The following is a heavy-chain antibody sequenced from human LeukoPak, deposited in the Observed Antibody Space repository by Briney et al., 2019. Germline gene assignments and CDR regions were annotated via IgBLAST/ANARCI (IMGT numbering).Heavy chain of an antibody. Sequence: SETLSLTCAVSGGSFSGYYWTWIRQPPGKGLEWIGEIKHSGNTNYNPSLKSRVTVSVDTSKNEFSLKLSSVAAADTAVYYCARHGTRYYYYMDVWGKGTTVTISS. J-gene: IGHJ6*03. D-gene: IGHD1-26*01. CDR3: ARHGTRYYYYMDV. CDR2: IKHSGNT. V-gene: IGHV4-34*01. CDR1: GGSFSGYY.